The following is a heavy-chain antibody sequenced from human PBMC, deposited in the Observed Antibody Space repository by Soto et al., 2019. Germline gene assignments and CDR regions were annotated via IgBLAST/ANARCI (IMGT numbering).Heavy chain of an antibody. CDR2: INAGNGNT. CDR1: GYTFTSYT. D-gene: IGHD3-10*01. Sequence: QVQLVQSGAEVKKPGASVKVSCKASGYTFTSYTMHWVRQAPGQRLEWMGWINAGNGNTKYSQKFQGRVTITRDTSASTAYMELSSLRSEDTAVYYCARDMGFGLSDYWGQATLVTVSS. CDR3: ARDMGFGLSDY. J-gene: IGHJ4*02. V-gene: IGHV1-3*01.